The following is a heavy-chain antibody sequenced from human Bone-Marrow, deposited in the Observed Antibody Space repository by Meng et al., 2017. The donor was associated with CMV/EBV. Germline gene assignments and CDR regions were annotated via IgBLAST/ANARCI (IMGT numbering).Heavy chain of an antibody. CDR3: ARGQRGGYSGYEVGFDS. J-gene: IGHJ4*02. CDR2: GYYSRST. V-gene: IGHV4-31*02. CDR1: SMSSGDYD. D-gene: IGHD5-12*01. Sequence: SMSSGDYDWSWIRQHSKMGLEWIGNGYYSRSTSYNTSLKSRVTISVDTSKNRFSLRVTSVTAADTAVYYCARGQRGGYSGYEVGFDSWGQGALVTVSS.